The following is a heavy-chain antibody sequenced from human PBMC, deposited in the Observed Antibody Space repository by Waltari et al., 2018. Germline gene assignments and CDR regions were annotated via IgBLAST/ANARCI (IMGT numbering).Heavy chain of an antibody. D-gene: IGHD3-9*01. CDR3: TCEYPGDYDILPCSDY. CDR2: IRSKAYGGTT. CDR1: GGSISRGDYA. V-gene: IGHV3-49*04. Sequence: VQLQESGPGLVKPSQTLSLTCTVPGGSISRGDYAMSWVRQAPGKGLEWVGFIRSKAYGGTTEYAASVKGRFTISRDDSKSIAYLQMNSLKTEDTAVYYCTCEYPGDYDILPCSDYWGQGTLVTVSS. J-gene: IGHJ4*02.